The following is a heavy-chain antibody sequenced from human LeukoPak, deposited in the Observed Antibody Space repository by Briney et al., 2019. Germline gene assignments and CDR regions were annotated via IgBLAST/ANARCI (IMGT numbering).Heavy chain of an antibody. V-gene: IGHV3-21*01. CDR2: ISSSSSYI. J-gene: IGHJ4*02. CDR1: GFTFSSYS. CDR3: ASGKYDFWAYFDY. D-gene: IGHD3-3*01. Sequence: GESLRLSCAASGFTFSSYSMNWVRQAPGEGLEWVSSISSSSSYIYYADSVKGRFSISRDNAKNSLYLQMNSLRAEDTAVYYCASGKYDFWAYFDYWGQGTLVTVSS.